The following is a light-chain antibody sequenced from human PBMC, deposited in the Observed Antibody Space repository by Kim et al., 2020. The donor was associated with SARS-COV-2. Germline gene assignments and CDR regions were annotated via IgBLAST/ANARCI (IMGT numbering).Light chain of an antibody. CDR3: CSYAGSSTWV. J-gene: IGLJ3*02. CDR2: EVN. CDR1: ASDVGYYNH. Sequence: QSALTQPASVSGSPGQSITISFTGTASDVGYYNHVSWYQQHPGKAPKLIIYEVNKRPSGVSDRFSGSKSGNTASLTISGLQAEDEVDYHCCSYAGSSTWVFGGGTQLTVL. V-gene: IGLV2-23*02.